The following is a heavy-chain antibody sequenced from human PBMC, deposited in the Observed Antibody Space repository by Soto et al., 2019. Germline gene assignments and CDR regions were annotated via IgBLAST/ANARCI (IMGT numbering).Heavy chain of an antibody. Sequence: GGSLRLSCAASGFTFSSYGMHWVRQAPGKGLEWVAVISYDGSNKYYADSVKGRFTISRDNSNNTLYLQMNSLRAEDTAVYYCAKEPAVAAVDTYFQHWGQGTLVTVSS. CDR3: AKEPAVAAVDTYFQH. CDR2: ISYDGSNK. J-gene: IGHJ1*01. D-gene: IGHD6-19*01. V-gene: IGHV3-30*18. CDR1: GFTFSSYG.